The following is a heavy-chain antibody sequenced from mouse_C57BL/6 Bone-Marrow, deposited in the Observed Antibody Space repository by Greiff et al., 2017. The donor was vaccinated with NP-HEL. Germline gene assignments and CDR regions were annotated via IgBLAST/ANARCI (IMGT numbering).Heavy chain of an antibody. D-gene: IGHD2-5*01. V-gene: IGHV1-50*01. CDR2: IDPSDSYT. CDR3: ARGKTYYSNPFDY. Sequence: QVQLQHPGAELVKPGASVKLSCKASGYTFTSYWMQWVKQRPGQGLEWIGEIDPSDSYTNYNQKFKGKATLTVDTSSSTAYMQLSSLTSEDSAVYYCARGKTYYSNPFDYWGQGTTLTVSS. J-gene: IGHJ2*01. CDR1: GYTFTSYW.